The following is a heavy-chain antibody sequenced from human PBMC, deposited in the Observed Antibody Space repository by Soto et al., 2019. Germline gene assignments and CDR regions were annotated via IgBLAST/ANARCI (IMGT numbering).Heavy chain of an antibody. CDR3: ARGKQWLVRPPGFDY. V-gene: IGHV4-34*01. D-gene: IGHD6-19*01. CDR1: GGSFSGYY. Sequence: SETLSLTCAVYGGSFSGYYWSWIRQPPGKGLEWIGEINHSGSTNYNPSLKSRVTISVDTSKNQFSLKLSSVTAADTAVYYCARGKQWLVRPPGFDYWGQGTLVTVSS. CDR2: INHSGST. J-gene: IGHJ4*02.